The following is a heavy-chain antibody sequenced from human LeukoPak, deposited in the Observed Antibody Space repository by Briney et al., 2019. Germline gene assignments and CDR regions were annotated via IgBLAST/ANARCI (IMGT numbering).Heavy chain of an antibody. J-gene: IGHJ5*02. CDR1: GYSFTSYW. V-gene: IGHV5-51*01. CDR3: ARHEVYCSGGSCYFHLGWFDP. D-gene: IGHD2-15*01. Sequence: GESLKISCKGSGYSFTSYWIGWVRQMPGKGLEWMGIIYPGDSDTRYSPSFQGQVTISADKSISTAYLQWSSLKASDTAMYYCARHEVYCSGGSCYFHLGWFDPWGQGTLVTVSS. CDR2: IYPGDSDT.